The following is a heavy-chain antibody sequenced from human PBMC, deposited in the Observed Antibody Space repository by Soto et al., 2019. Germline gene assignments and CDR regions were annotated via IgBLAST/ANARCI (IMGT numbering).Heavy chain of an antibody. J-gene: IGHJ4*02. V-gene: IGHV4-61*01. CDR1: GGSVSSGSYY. D-gene: IGHD6-6*01. Sequence: LSLTCTVSGGSVSSGSYYWSWIRQPPGKGLEWIGYIYYSGSTNYNPSLKSRVTISVDTSKNQFSLKLSSVTAADTAVYYCARDLRAAHSTFDYWGQGTLVTV. CDR2: IYYSGST. CDR3: ARDLRAAHSTFDY.